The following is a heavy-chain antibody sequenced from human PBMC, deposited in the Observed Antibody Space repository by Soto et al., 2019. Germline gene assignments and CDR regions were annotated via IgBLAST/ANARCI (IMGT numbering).Heavy chain of an antibody. CDR2: INHSGST. CDR1: GGSFSGYY. Sequence: QVQLQQWGAGLLKPSETLSLTCAVYGGSFSGYYWSWIRQPPGKGLEWIGEINHSGSTNYNPSLKSRVTISVDTSKNQFSLKLSSVTAADTAVYYCARGPPYYDFWSGYYNDAFDIWGQGTMVTVSS. D-gene: IGHD3-3*01. CDR3: ARGPPYYDFWSGYYNDAFDI. J-gene: IGHJ3*02. V-gene: IGHV4-34*01.